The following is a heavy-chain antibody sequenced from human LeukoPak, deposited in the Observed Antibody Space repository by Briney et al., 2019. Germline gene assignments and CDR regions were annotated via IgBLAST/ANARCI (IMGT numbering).Heavy chain of an antibody. D-gene: IGHD3-22*01. Sequence: PGGSLTLSCAASGFTFSIYWMTWVRQAPGKGLEWVANIKQDGSEKYYVDSVKGRFTISRDNAKNSLYLQMNSLRAEDTAVYYCAREYHRTDSRRYHLYWGQGTLVSVSS. CDR1: GFTFSIYW. CDR2: IKQDGSEK. V-gene: IGHV3-7*04. CDR3: AREYHRTDSRRYHLY. J-gene: IGHJ4*02.